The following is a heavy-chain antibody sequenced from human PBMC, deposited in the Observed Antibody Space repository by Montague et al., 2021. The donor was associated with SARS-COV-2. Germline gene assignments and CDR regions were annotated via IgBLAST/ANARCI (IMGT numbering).Heavy chain of an antibody. CDR3: ARQARGVGFDI. CDR2: VFSSGIT. D-gene: IGHD3-10*01. J-gene: IGHJ3*02. CDR1: GASINGYY. Sequence: SETLSLTCTVSGASINGYYWTWIRQPAGKGLEWIGRVFSSGITNYNSSLKSRLTMSIDMSKNQFSLKMSSVTAADTAMYYCARQARGVGFDIWGQGTRVTVSS. V-gene: IGHV4-4*07.